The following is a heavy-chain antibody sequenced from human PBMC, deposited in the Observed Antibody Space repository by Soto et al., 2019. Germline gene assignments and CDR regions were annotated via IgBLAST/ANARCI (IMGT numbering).Heavy chain of an antibody. V-gene: IGHV3-23*01. CDR1: GFIFSNFA. Sequence: GGSLRLSCAASGFIFSNFAMYWVRRAPGKGLEWVSSIRQSGDRSSYADSVKGRFTISRDNSKNTLYLQMNSLRAEDTAVYYCARDGINSSSSRRDDYWGQGTLVTVSS. CDR3: ARDGINSSSSRRDDY. CDR2: IRQSGDRS. J-gene: IGHJ4*02. D-gene: IGHD6-13*01.